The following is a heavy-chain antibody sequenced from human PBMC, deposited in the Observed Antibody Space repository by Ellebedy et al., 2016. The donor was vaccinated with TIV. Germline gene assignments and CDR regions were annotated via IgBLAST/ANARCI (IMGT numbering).Heavy chain of an antibody. V-gene: IGHV3-23*01. Sequence: GESLKISCEASGFTFSVYGMSWVRRAPGKGLEWVSALTRGGDVTYYADSVKGRFIISRDNSKSTLYLQMNSLRVEDTAVYYCAKDLNWESEQKYFDLWGRGTLVSVSS. D-gene: IGHD1-1*01. CDR2: LTRGGDVT. CDR3: AKDLNWESEQKYFDL. J-gene: IGHJ2*01. CDR1: GFTFSVYG.